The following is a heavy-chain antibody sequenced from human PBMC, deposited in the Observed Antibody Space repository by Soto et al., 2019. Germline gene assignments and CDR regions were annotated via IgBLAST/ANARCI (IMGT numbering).Heavy chain of an antibody. CDR1: GGSISSSSYY. D-gene: IGHD3-22*01. V-gene: IGHV4-39*01. CDR2: IYYSGST. CDR3: ARLNSRGSSGYYPSSYYYGMDV. Sequence: SETLSLTCTVSGGSISSSSYYWGWIRQPPGKGLEWIGSIYYSGSTYYNPSLKSRVTISVDTSKNQFSLKLSSVTTADTAVYYCARLNSRGSSGYYPSSYYYGMDVWGQGTTVTVSS. J-gene: IGHJ6*02.